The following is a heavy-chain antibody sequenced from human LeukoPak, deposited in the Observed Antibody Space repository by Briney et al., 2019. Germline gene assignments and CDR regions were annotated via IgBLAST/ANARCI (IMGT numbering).Heavy chain of an antibody. CDR3: ARGTPTTVGFDY. D-gene: IGHD4-17*01. J-gene: IGHJ4*02. Sequence: KPSETLSLTCTVSGGSISSGDYYWSWIRQPPGKGLEWIGYIYYSGSTYYNPSLKSRVTISVDTSKNQFSLKLSSVTAADTAVYYCARGTPTTVGFDYWGQGTLVTVSS. CDR1: GGSISSGDYY. V-gene: IGHV4-30-4*08. CDR2: IYYSGST.